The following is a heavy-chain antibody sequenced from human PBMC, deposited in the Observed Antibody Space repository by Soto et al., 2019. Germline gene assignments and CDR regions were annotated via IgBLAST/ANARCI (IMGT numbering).Heavy chain of an antibody. CDR3: AKDEEQWLVIGYFDL. CDR2: ISWNSGSI. D-gene: IGHD6-19*01. V-gene: IGHV3-9*01. Sequence: EVQLVESGGGLVQPGRSLRLSCAASGFTFDDYAMHWVRQAPGKGLVWVSGISWNSGSIGYADSVKGRFTISRDNAKNSLYLQMNSLRAEDTALYYCAKDEEQWLVIGYFDLWGRGTLFTVSS. J-gene: IGHJ2*01. CDR1: GFTFDDYA.